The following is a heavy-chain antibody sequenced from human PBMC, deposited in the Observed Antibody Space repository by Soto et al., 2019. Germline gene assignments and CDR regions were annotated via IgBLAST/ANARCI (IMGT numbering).Heavy chain of an antibody. J-gene: IGHJ6*02. D-gene: IGHD3-22*01. CDR2: ISYDGSNK. V-gene: IGHV3-30-3*01. CDR1: GFTFSTYA. Sequence: GGSLRLSCAASGFTFSTYAMHRVRQAPGKGLEWVAVISYDGSNKNHADTVKGRFTISRDNSKNTLYQQMNSLRDEDTAVYYCAKEGFYYNSSVYPVGAYYYGRDVGAQGTRVTVS. CDR3: AKEGFYYNSSVYPVGAYYYGRDV.